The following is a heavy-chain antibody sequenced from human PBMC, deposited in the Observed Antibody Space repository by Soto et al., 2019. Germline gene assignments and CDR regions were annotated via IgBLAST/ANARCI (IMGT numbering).Heavy chain of an antibody. CDR1: GGSISSSSYY. CDR3: ATKTGGGWEDGMDV. V-gene: IGHV4-39*01. CDR2: IYYSGST. J-gene: IGHJ6*02. Sequence: QLQLQESGPGLVKPSETLSLTCTVSGGSISSSSYYWGWIRQPPGQGLEWIGSIYYSGSTYYNPSLTSRVTIAVDTSKNQFSLKLSSVTAADTAVYYCATKTGGGWEDGMDVWGQGTTVTVSS. D-gene: IGHD6-19*01.